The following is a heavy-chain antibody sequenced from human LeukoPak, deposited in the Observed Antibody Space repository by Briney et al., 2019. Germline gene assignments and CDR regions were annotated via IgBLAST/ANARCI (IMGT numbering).Heavy chain of an antibody. Sequence: GGSLRLSCAASGFIVSNNYMSWVRQAPGKGLEWVSAIYGGDSTEYAVSVKGRLTISRDNSKNTLYLQMNSLRTEDTAVYYCATLYGGQRADGYWGQGTLVTVSS. D-gene: IGHD4-23*01. J-gene: IGHJ4*02. CDR3: ATLYGGQRADGY. V-gene: IGHV3-53*01. CDR2: IYGGDST. CDR1: GFIVSNNY.